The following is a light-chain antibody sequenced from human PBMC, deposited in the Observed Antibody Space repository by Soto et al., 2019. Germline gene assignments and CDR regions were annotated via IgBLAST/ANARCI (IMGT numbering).Light chain of an antibody. V-gene: IGLV2-14*01. CDR2: EVS. J-gene: IGLJ1*01. CDR1: SSDVGAYNY. Sequence: QSVLTQPASVSGSPGQPVAISCSGTSSDVGAYNYVSWYQQHPGKAPKLLLSEVSNRPSGVSDRFFGSKSGNTASLTISGLQAQEEADYYCSSLTTRFTYVFGTGTKVTVL. CDR3: SSLTTRFTYV.